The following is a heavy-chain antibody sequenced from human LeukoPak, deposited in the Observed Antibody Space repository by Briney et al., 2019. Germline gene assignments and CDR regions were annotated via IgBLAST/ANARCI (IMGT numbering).Heavy chain of an antibody. Sequence: SETLSLTCTVSGASISRYYWTWLRQAPGKGLEWIGYINYSGSTHHNLSLRSRLTMSIDTSKNQFSLQLTSVTAADTAVYYCATQYDSGTPACGDWGRGTVVSVFS. J-gene: IGHJ4*02. CDR1: GASISRYY. V-gene: IGHV4-59*08. CDR3: ATQYDSGTPACGD. D-gene: IGHD3-10*01. CDR2: INYSGST.